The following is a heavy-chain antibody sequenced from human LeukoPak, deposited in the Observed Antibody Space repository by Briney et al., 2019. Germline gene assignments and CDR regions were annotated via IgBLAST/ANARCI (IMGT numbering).Heavy chain of an antibody. CDR3: ARDPYDSGSYYFDY. Sequence: GASVKVSCKASGYTFTGDYMHWARQAPGQGLEWMGWINPNSGGTNYAQKFQGRVIMTRDTSISTAYMELSRLTSDDTAVYYCARDPYDSGSYYFDYWGQGTLVTVSS. CDR2: INPNSGGT. J-gene: IGHJ4*02. CDR1: GYTFTGDY. D-gene: IGHD3-10*01. V-gene: IGHV1-2*02.